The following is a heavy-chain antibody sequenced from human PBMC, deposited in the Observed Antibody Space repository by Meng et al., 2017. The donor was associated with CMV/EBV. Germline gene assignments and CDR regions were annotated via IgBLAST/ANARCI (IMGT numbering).Heavy chain of an antibody. J-gene: IGHJ6*02. D-gene: IGHD5-12*01. Sequence: GESLKISCAASGFTFDDYGMSWVRQAPGKGLEWVSGINWNGGGTCYADSVKGRFTISRDNAKNSLYMQMNSLKAEDTALYYCARDRDIVATVNYYCYGMDVWGQGTTVTVSS. CDR1: GFTFDDYG. V-gene: IGHV3-20*04. CDR3: ARDRDIVATVNYYCYGMDV. CDR2: INWNGGGT.